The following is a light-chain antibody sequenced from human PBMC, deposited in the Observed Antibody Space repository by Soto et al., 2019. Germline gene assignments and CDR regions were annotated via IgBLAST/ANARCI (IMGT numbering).Light chain of an antibody. V-gene: IGKV3D-11*03. J-gene: IGKJ1*01. CDR2: QTS. CDR1: QYINTR. Sequence: EIVLTQSPATLSSFPGDRVTLSCRASQYINTRLAWYQHRPGQAPRLLIYQTSIRAAGIPARFTGSGSGTDFTLTISRLEPEDFAVYYCQRDDNSSWTFGPGTKVDIK. CDR3: QRDDNSSWT.